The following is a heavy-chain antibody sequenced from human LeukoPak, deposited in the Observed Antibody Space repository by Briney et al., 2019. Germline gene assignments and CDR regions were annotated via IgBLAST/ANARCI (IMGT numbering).Heavy chain of an antibody. V-gene: IGHV1-69*13. CDR1: GGTFSSYA. CDR2: IIPIFGTA. J-gene: IGHJ6*03. Sequence: GASVKVSCKASGGTFSSYAISWVRQAPGQGLEWMGGIIPIFGTANYAQKFQGRVTITADESTSAAYMELSSLRSEDTAVYYCASVVGYYYYYMDVWGKGTTVTVSS. CDR3: ASVVGYYYYYMDV. D-gene: IGHD2-15*01.